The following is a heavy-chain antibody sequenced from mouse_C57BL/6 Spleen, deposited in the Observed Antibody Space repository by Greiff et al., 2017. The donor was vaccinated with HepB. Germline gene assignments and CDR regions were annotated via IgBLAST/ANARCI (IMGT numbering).Heavy chain of an antibody. CDR2: IDPENGDT. CDR1: GFNIKDDY. V-gene: IGHV14-4*01. Sequence: VHVKQSGAELVRPGASVKLSCTASGFNIKDDYMHWVKQRPEQGLEWIGWIDPENGDTEYASKFQGKATITADTSSNTAYLQLSSLTSEDTAVYYCTRHWTTPYWGQGTTLTVSS. J-gene: IGHJ2*01. D-gene: IGHD1-1*01. CDR3: TRHWTTPY.